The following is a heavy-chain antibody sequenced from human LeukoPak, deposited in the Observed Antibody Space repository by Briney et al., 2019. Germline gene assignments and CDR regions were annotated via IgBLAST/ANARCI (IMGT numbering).Heavy chain of an antibody. V-gene: IGHV1-69*13. J-gene: IGHJ4*02. Sequence: GASVKVSCKASGGTFSSYAISWVRQAPGQGLEWMGGIIPIFGTANYAQKFQGRVTITADESTSTAYMELTSLRSEDTAVYYCARRDRRHFDYWGQGTLVTVSS. D-gene: IGHD3-22*01. CDR3: ARRDRRHFDY. CDR1: GGTFSSYA. CDR2: IIPIFGTA.